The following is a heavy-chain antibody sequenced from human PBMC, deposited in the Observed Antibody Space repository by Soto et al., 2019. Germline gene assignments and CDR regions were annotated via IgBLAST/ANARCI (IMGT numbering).Heavy chain of an antibody. CDR2: IRYSGAT. D-gene: IGHD3-22*01. V-gene: IGHV4-61*01. CDR3: ARTDSRGAWAAWF. J-gene: IGHJ4*02. Sequence: QVQLQESGPGLVKPSETLSLSCAVSGDSVNSASYTWIWIRQPPGKGLEWIGNIRYSGATDYNPSLRSRVTMSLDTSKNHVSLSLTSVSFADAAVYYCARTDSRGAWAAWFWGQGTRVTVSS. CDR1: GDSVNSASYT.